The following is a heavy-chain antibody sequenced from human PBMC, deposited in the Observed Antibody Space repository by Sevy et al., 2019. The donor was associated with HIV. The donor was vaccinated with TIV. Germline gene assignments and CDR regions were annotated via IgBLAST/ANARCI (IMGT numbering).Heavy chain of an antibody. Sequence: SETLSLTCAVYGGSFSGYYWSWIRQPPGKGLEWIGEINHSGSTNYNPSLKSRVTISVDTSKNQFSLELSSVTAADTAVYYCARGSQGITIFGVAHNWFDPWGQGTLVTVSS. V-gene: IGHV4-34*01. CDR1: GGSFSGYY. CDR2: INHSGST. CDR3: ARGSQGITIFGVAHNWFDP. J-gene: IGHJ5*02. D-gene: IGHD3-3*01.